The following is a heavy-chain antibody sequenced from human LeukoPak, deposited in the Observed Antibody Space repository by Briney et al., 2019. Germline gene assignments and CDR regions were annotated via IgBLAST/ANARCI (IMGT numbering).Heavy chain of an antibody. CDR2: ISSSSSYI. V-gene: IGHV3-21*01. D-gene: IGHD5-24*01. CDR1: GFTFSSYS. J-gene: IGHJ4*02. Sequence: GGSLRLSCAASGFTFSSYSMNWVRQAPGKGREWVSSISSSSSYIYYADSVKGRFTISRDNAKNSLYLQMNSLRAEATAVYYCARTRDGYNLFDYWGQGTLVTVSS. CDR3: ARTRDGYNLFDY.